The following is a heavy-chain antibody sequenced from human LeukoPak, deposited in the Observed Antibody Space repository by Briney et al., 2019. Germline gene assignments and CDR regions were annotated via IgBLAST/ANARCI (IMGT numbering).Heavy chain of an antibody. J-gene: IGHJ4*02. CDR1: GFTFSSYA. CDR2: ISGPAGSW. CDR3: AKKVGLVSAPLYYFHV. V-gene: IGHV3-23*01. Sequence: GGSLRLSCAASGFTFSSYAMSWVRQAPGKGLEWVSAISGPAGSWDYADSVKGRFTISRDNSKNTLFLQMNSLRADDTAIYYCAKKVGLVSAPLYYFHVWGQGTLVTVSS. D-gene: IGHD5/OR15-5a*01.